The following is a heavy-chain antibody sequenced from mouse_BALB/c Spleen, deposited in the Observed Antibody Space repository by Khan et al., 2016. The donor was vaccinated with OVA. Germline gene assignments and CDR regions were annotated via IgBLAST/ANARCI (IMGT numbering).Heavy chain of an antibody. J-gene: IGHJ4*01. Sequence: VQLVESGGDLVKPGGSLNLSCAASGFTFSSYGMSWVRQTPDKRLEWVAAISSGGSYTYYPDSLKGRFTISRDNAKNTLYLQMSSLKSEDTAMYYCARQPGYYGGSAMDYWGQGTSVTVSS. V-gene: IGHV5-6*01. CDR1: GFTFSSYG. D-gene: IGHD2-3*01. CDR2: ISSGGSYT. CDR3: ARQPGYYGGSAMDY.